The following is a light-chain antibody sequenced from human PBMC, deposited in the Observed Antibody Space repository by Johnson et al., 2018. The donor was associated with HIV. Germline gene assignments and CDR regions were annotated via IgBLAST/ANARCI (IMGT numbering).Light chain of an antibody. V-gene: IGLV1-51*01. J-gene: IGLJ1*01. CDR2: DNN. CDR1: SSNIGNNY. Sequence: QSVLTQPPSVSAAPGQKVTNSCSGSSSNIGNNYVSWYQQLPGTAPKLLIYDNNKRPSGIPDRFSGSKSGTSATLGITGLQTGDEADYYCGTWDSSLSAGPYVFGTGTKVTVL. CDR3: GTWDSSLSAGPYV.